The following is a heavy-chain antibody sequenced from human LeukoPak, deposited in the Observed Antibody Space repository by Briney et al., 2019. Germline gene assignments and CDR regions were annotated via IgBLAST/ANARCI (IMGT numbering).Heavy chain of an antibody. V-gene: IGHV3-53*01. J-gene: IGHJ4*02. CDR2: IYSGGST. CDR1: GFIVSSNY. Sequence: PGGSLSLSCAASGFIVSSNYMSWVRQAPGKGLEWVSIIYSGGSTYYADSVKGRFTISRDNSKNTLYLQLNSLRAEDTAVYYCARANRDCGDPWPHDYWGQGTLVTVSS. D-gene: IGHD4-17*01. CDR3: ARANRDCGDPWPHDY.